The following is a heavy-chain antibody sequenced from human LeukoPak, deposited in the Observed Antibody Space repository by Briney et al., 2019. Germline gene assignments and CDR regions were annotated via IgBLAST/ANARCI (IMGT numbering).Heavy chain of an antibody. CDR2: ISSSGSTI. J-gene: IGHJ4*02. Sequence: GGSLRLSCAASGFTFSSYSMNWVRQAPGKGLEWVSYISSSGSTIYYADSVKGRFTISRDNAKNSLNLQMNSLRAEETAVYYCAREVSTNGGYYFDYWGQGTLVTVSS. CDR1: GFTFSSYS. D-gene: IGHD2-8*01. V-gene: IGHV3-48*01. CDR3: AREVSTNGGYYFDY.